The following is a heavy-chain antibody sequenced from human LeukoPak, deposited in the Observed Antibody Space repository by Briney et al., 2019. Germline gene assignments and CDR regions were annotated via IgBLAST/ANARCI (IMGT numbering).Heavy chain of an antibody. Sequence: GGSLRLSCAASGFTFSSYSMNWVRQAPGKGLEWVSYISSSSSYIYYADSVKGRFTISRDNAKNSLYLQMNSLRAEDTAVYYCASDLSNYDPAPWGQGTLVTVSS. CDR1: GFTFSSYS. J-gene: IGHJ5*02. V-gene: IGHV3-21*05. CDR2: ISSSSSYI. D-gene: IGHD4-11*01. CDR3: ASDLSNYDPAP.